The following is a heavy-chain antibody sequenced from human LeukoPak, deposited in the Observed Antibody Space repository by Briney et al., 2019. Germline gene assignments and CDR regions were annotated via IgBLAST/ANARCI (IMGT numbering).Heavy chain of an antibody. J-gene: IGHJ3*02. V-gene: IGHV3-23*01. CDR2: ISGSGGST. CDR1: GFTFSSYA. D-gene: IGHD5-24*01. Sequence: GGSLRLSCAASGFTFSSYAMSWVRPAPGKGLEWVSAISGSGGSTYYADSVKGRFTISRDNSKNTLYLQMNSLKAEDTAVYYCAKEEIWPHAFDIWGQGTMVTVSS. CDR3: AKEEIWPHAFDI.